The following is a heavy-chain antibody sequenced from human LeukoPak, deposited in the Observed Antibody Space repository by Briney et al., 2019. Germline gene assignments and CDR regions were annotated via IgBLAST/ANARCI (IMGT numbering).Heavy chain of an antibody. CDR2: INSDGRIT. CDR1: GFTFSDYW. D-gene: IGHD3-10*02. V-gene: IGHV3-74*01. J-gene: IGHJ6*04. Sequence: GGSLRLSCAASGFTFSDYWMHWVRQAPGKGLVGVSRINSDGRITSYADSVKGRFTISRDNAKNSLYLQMNSLRAEDTAVYYCAELGITMIGGVWGKGTTVTISS. CDR3: AELGITMIGGV.